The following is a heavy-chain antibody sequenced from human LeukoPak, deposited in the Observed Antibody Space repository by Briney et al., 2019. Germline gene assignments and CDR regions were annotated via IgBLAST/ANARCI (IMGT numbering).Heavy chain of an antibody. D-gene: IGHD1-26*01. J-gene: IGHJ4*02. CDR2: ISWNSGSI. V-gene: IGHV3-9*01. CDR3: AKGTGRYWTFFDY. CDR1: GFTFDDYA. Sequence: GGSLRLSCAASGFTFDDYAMHWVRQGPGKGLEWVSGISWNSGSIDYAESVKGRFTISRDNAKNSLYLQMNSLRPEDTAFYYCAKGTGRYWTFFDYWGRGTLVTVSS.